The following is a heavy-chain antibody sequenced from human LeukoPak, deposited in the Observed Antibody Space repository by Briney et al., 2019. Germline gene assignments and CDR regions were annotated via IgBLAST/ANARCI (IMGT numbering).Heavy chain of an antibody. J-gene: IGHJ4*02. D-gene: IGHD4-17*01. CDR3: AGVLNYGDYYFDY. Sequence: GGSLRLSCAASGFTFSSYWMHWVRQAPGKGLVWVSRINSDGSSTSYADSVKGRFTISRDNAKNTLYLQMNSLRAEDTAVYYCAGVLNYGDYYFDYWGQGTLVTVSS. V-gene: IGHV3-74*01. CDR1: GFTFSSYW. CDR2: INSDGSST.